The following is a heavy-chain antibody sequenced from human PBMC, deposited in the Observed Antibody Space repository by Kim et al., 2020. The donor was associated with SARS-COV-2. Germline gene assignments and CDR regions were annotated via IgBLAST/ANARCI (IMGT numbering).Heavy chain of an antibody. CDR1: GFTFSSYW. J-gene: IGHJ4*02. D-gene: IGHD3-22*01. V-gene: IGHV3-7*01. Sequence: GGSLRLSCAASGFTFSSYWMSWVRQAPGKGLEWVANIKQDGSEKYYVDSVKGRFTISRDNAKNSLYLQMNSLRAEDTAVYYCARDLHTTKASSGYCGYWGQGTLVTVSS. CDR3: ARDLHTTKASSGYCGY. CDR2: IKQDGSEK.